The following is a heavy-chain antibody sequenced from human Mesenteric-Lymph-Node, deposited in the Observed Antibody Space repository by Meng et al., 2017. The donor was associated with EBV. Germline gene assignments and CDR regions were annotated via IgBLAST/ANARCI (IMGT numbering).Heavy chain of an antibody. Sequence: QVQLQEAGPRLVKPSQTLSLTCTVSGDSISSTDYYWSWVRQPPGKGLEWIGYIYYSGSRYYNPSLKSRVTISVDTSKNQFSLKLSSVTAADTAVYYCARVTGKIYYDGSGYPEAFDYWGQGTLVTVSS. V-gene: IGHV4-30-4*01. D-gene: IGHD3-22*01. CDR1: GDSISSTDYY. CDR3: ARVTGKIYYDGSGYPEAFDY. CDR2: IYYSGSR. J-gene: IGHJ4*02.